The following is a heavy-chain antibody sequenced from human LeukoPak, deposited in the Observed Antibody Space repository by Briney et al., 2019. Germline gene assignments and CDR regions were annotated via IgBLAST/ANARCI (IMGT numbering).Heavy chain of an antibody. J-gene: IGHJ4*02. CDR2: IYSGGST. CDR3: ARAASIAVAGTMVY. Sequence: GGSLRLSCAASGFTVSSNYMSWVRQAPGKGLEWVSVIYSGGSTYYADSVKGRFTISRDNSKNTLYLQMNSLRAEDTAVYYCARAASIAVAGTMVYWGQGTLVTVSS. CDR1: GFTVSSNY. V-gene: IGHV3-66*01. D-gene: IGHD6-19*01.